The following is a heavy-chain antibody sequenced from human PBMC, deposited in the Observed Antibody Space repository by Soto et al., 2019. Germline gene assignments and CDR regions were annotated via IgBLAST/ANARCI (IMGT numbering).Heavy chain of an antibody. J-gene: IGHJ4*02. CDR3: AKDLSRYCSGGSCLGVY. D-gene: IGHD2-15*01. V-gene: IGHV3-23*01. CDR1: GFTFSSYA. Sequence: EVQLLESGGGLVQPGGSLRLSCAASGFTFSSYAMSWVRQAPGKGLEWVSAISGSGGSTYYADSVKGRFTISRDNSKNTLYLQMNSLRAEDTAVSYCAKDLSRYCSGGSCLGVYWGQGTLVTVSS. CDR2: ISGSGGST.